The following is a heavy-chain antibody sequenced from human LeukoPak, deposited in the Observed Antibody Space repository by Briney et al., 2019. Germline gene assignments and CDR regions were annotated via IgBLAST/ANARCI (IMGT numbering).Heavy chain of an antibody. V-gene: IGHV3-48*02. CDR3: AKVIRGGYGMDV. CDR1: GFTFSSFG. D-gene: IGHD3-10*01. CDR2: ISDSSSIT. J-gene: IGHJ6*02. Sequence: SGGSLRLPCVASGFTFSSFGMNWVRQAPGKGLEWVSYISDSSSITYYADSVKGRFTISRDNAKNSLSLQLNSLRDEDTAVYFCAKVIRGGYGMDVWGQGTTVTVSS.